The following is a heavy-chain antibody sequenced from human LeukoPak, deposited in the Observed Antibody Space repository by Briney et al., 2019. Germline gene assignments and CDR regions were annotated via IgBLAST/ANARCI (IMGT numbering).Heavy chain of an antibody. J-gene: IGHJ1*01. V-gene: IGHV3-66*01. Sequence: GGSLRLSCAASGFIVSSNYMSWVRQAPGKGLEWVSFIYSGGSTYYADSVKGRFTISRDNSKNTVYLQMNSLRAEDTAVYYRASDRGAEYFQYWGQGTLVTVSS. CDR2: IYSGGST. CDR3: ASDRGAEYFQY. CDR1: GFIVSSNY.